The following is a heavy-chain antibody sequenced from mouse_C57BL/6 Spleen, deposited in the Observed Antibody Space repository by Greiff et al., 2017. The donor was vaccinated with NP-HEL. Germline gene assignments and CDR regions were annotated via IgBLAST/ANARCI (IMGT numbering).Heavy chain of an antibody. V-gene: IGHV1-82*01. CDR2: IYPGAGDT. Sequence: QVQLQQSGPELVKPGASVKISCKASGYAFSSSWMNWVKQRPGKGLEWIGRIYPGAGDTNYNGKFKGKATLTADKSSSTAYMQLSRLTSEASAVYFCERGGDESRYCDVWGTGTTVTVSS. CDR1: GYAFSSSW. CDR3: ERGGDESRYCDV. J-gene: IGHJ1*03. D-gene: IGHD3-3*01.